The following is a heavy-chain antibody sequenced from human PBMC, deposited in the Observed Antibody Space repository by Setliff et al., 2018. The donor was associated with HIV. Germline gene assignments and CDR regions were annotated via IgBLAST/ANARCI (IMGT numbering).Heavy chain of an antibody. CDR2: INHNELT. CDR1: GYSISSSNW. V-gene: IGHV4-28*01. CDR3: ARHGLRFLACFDY. Sequence: PSETLSLTCVVSGYSISSSNWWGWIRQPPGKGLEWIGYINHNELTYYNPSLKSRIIMSVDTSKKQLSLKLSSVTAVDTAVYFCARHGLRFLACFDYWGQGALVTVSS. J-gene: IGHJ4*02. D-gene: IGHD3-3*01.